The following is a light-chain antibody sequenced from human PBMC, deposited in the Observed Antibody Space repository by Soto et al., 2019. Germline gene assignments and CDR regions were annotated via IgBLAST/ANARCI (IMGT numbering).Light chain of an antibody. Sequence: DVVLTQTPLFSPVTLGQPASISCRSSQSLVHSDGNTYLSWLQQRPGQPPRLLIYKISNRFFGVPERFSGSGAGTDFTLRISRVEAEDFVIYYCMQVTHFPYTFGQGSKLEI. CDR3: MQVTHFPYT. V-gene: IGKV2-24*01. J-gene: IGKJ2*01. CDR2: KIS. CDR1: QSLVHSDGNTY.